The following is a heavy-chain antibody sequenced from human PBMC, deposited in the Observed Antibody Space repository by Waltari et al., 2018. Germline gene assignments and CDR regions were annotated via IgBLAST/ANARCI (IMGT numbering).Heavy chain of an antibody. J-gene: IGHJ4*02. D-gene: IGHD6-13*01. CDR3: ARENYNGAAGDY. CDR2: RRYDGGVK. CDR1: GFRFSDSW. Sequence: EVQLVESGGGLVQPGGSLRLSCATSGFRFSDSWMSWVRQAPGKGVEWLANRRYDGGVKEIVDSGKGRFTVSRDNAENSLVLHMNSLRVEDTAVYYCARENYNGAAGDYWGQGTLVTVSS. V-gene: IGHV3-7*01.